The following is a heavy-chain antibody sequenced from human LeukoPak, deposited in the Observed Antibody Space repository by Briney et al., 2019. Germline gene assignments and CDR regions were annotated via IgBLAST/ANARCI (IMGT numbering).Heavy chain of an antibody. V-gene: IGHV1-18*01. CDR3: ARDLSSGDTAMVT. Sequence: ASVKVSCKASGYTFTSYGISWVRQAPGQGLEWMGWISAYNGNTNYAQKLQGRVTMTRDTSTSTVYMELSSLRSEDTAVYYCARDLSSGDTAMVTWGQGTLVTVSS. D-gene: IGHD5-18*01. CDR2: ISAYNGNT. CDR1: GYTFTSYG. J-gene: IGHJ4*02.